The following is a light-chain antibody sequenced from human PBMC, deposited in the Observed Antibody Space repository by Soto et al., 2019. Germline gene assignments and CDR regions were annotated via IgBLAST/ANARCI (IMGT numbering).Light chain of an antibody. V-gene: IGLV1-40*01. CDR2: ANN. Sequence: QSALAQPHSVAGAPGQRVTISCTGSSSNIGAGNDVHWYQQLPGTTPRLLIYANNNRTSGVPDRFSGSRSGTSASLAITGLQTEDEADYYCQSYDSSLSVVVFGGGTKLTVL. J-gene: IGLJ2*01. CDR3: QSYDSSLSVVV. CDR1: SSNIGAGND.